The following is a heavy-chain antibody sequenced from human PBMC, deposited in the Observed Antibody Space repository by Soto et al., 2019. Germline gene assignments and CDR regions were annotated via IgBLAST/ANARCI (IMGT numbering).Heavy chain of an antibody. Sequence: GESLKISCKGSGYTFTNYWIGWVRQMPGKGLEWMGIIYPGDSDTKYNPSFQGQVTISADKSIATTYLRWTSLKASDTAIYYCAASIFYYGMDVWGQGTTVTAP. J-gene: IGHJ6*02. CDR3: AASIFYYGMDV. CDR1: GYTFTNYW. V-gene: IGHV5-51*01. CDR2: IYPGDSDT.